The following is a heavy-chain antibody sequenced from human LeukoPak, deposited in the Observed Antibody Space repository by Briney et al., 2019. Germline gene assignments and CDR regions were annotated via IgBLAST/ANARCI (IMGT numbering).Heavy chain of an antibody. CDR3: ARVHSSSWYVDVVGAFDI. V-gene: IGHV1-18*01. D-gene: IGHD6-13*01. CDR2: ISAYNDNT. CDR1: GYTFTSYG. J-gene: IGHJ3*02. Sequence: ASVKVSCKASGYTFTSYGISWVRQAPGQGLEWMGWISAYNDNTNYSQKLQGRVTMTTDTSTSTAYMELRSLRSDDTAVYYCARVHSSSWYVDVVGAFDIWGQGTMVTVSS.